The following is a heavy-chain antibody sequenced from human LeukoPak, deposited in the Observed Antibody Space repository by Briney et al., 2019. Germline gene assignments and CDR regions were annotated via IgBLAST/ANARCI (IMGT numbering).Heavy chain of an antibody. V-gene: IGHV3-20*04. CDR1: GFTFDDYC. CDR3: ARSMYEATGFDY. CDR2: INWNGGST. J-gene: IGHJ4*01. D-gene: IGHD1-26*01. Sequence: GGTLRLSCAASGFTFDDYCMSWVRQAPGKGLEWVSRINWNGGSTGYADSVKGRFTISRDNAKNSLYLQMNSLRAEDTALYYCARSMYEATGFDYWGHGNLVTVSS.